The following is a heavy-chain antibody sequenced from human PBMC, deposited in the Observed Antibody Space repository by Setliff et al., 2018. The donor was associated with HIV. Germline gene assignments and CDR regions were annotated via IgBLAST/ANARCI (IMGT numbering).Heavy chain of an antibody. Sequence: GASVKVSCKASGGTFSTSAISWVRQAPGRGLEWMGGIIPALGEPHYAQSVQGRAAITADDSTHTAYLELVNLRSDDTATYYCGRGTLYGVSDYWGPGTLVTVSS. J-gene: IGHJ4*02. D-gene: IGHD3-3*01. CDR1: GGTFSTSA. V-gene: IGHV1-69*10. CDR2: IIPALGEP. CDR3: GRGTLYGVSDY.